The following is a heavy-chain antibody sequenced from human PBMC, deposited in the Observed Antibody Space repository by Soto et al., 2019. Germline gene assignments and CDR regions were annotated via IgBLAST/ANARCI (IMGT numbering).Heavy chain of an antibody. Sequence: SETLSLTCTVSGGSISSYYWSWIRQPPGKGLEWIGYIYYSGSTNYNPSLKSRVTISVDTSKNQFSLKLSSVTAADTAVYYCAREGGNYDSSGYDYWGQGTLVTVSS. V-gene: IGHV4-59*01. CDR1: GGSISSYY. CDR2: IYYSGST. D-gene: IGHD3-22*01. CDR3: AREGGNYDSSGYDY. J-gene: IGHJ4*02.